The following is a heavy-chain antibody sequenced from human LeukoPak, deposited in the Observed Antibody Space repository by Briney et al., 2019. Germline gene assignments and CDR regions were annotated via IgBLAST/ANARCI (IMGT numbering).Heavy chain of an antibody. D-gene: IGHD5-24*01. CDR1: GGSISNSNYY. J-gene: IGHJ4*02. Sequence: SETLSLTRTVSGGSISNSNYYRGWVRQPPGKGLEWIGTIYYSGNTYYTPSLKSRVTISVDTSKNQFSLRLSSVTAADTAVYFCMRHEEEDGYNAKPFDFWGQGTLVTVSS. CDR2: IYYSGNT. CDR3: MRHEEEDGYNAKPFDF. V-gene: IGHV4-39*01.